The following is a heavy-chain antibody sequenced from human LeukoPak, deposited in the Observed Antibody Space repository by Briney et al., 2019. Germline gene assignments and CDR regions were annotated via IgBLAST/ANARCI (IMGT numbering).Heavy chain of an antibody. CDR3: ARDFAVWFGELLYDY. D-gene: IGHD3-10*01. Sequence: GGSLRLSCAASGFTFSSYSMSWVRQAPGKGLEWVSSISSSSSYIYYADSVKGRFTISRDNAKNSLYLQMNSLRAEDTAVYYCARDFAVWFGELLYDYWGQGTLVTVSS. J-gene: IGHJ4*02. CDR1: GFTFSSYS. CDR2: ISSSSSYI. V-gene: IGHV3-21*01.